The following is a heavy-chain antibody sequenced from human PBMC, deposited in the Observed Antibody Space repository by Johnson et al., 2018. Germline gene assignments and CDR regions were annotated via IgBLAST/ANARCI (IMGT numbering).Heavy chain of an antibody. CDR2: ISYDGSNK. CDR3: AKASYYDSSGYYLPPEYFQH. V-gene: IGHV3-30*18. Sequence: QVQLVESGGGVVQPGRSLRLSCAASGITFSSYGMHWVRQAPGKGLEWVAVISYDGSNKYYADSVKGRFTISRDNSKNTQYLQMNSLRAEDTAVYYCAKASYYDSSGYYLPPEYFQHWGQGNLVTVSS. CDR1: GITFSSYG. D-gene: IGHD3-22*01. J-gene: IGHJ1*01.